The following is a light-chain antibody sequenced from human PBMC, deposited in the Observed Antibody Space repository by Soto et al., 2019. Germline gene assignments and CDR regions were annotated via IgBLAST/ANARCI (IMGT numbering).Light chain of an antibody. CDR2: DTS. CDR1: QSVSSN. J-gene: IGKJ1*01. CDR3: QQYNNWPPWT. Sequence: EIVMTQSPATLSVSPGEGATLSCRASQSVSSNLAWYQQKPGQAPRLLIYDTSTRATDIPARFSGSGSGTEFTLTISSLQSEDFAFYYCQQYNNWPPWTFGQGTKVEIK. V-gene: IGKV3-15*01.